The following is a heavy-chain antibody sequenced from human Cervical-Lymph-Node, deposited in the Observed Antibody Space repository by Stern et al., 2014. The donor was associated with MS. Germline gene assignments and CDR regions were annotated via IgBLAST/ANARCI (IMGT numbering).Heavy chain of an antibody. Sequence: DQLEESGAEVKKPGASVKVTCKTSENTFTGYYIHWVRQAPGQGLEWMGWIIPNSGATNYAQRFQDRVSLTSDTSNSLAYMELDRLTSGDTAVYYCARISLGSGIDYWGQGSLVTVSS. V-gene: IGHV1-2*02. CDR2: IIPNSGAT. J-gene: IGHJ4*02. CDR1: ENTFTGYY. CDR3: ARISLGSGIDY. D-gene: IGHD1-26*01.